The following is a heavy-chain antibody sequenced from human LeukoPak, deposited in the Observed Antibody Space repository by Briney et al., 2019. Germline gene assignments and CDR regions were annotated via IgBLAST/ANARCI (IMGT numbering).Heavy chain of an antibody. D-gene: IGHD3-22*01. CDR3: ARETEAYYDSSGTFDY. Sequence: PGGSLRLSCAASGFTFSSYSMNWVRQAPGKGLELVSYISSSSSTIYYADSVKGRFTISRDNAKNSLYLQMNSLRAEDTAVYYCARETEAYYDSSGTFDYWGPGTLVTVSS. CDR2: ISSSSSTI. V-gene: IGHV3-48*01. J-gene: IGHJ4*02. CDR1: GFTFSSYS.